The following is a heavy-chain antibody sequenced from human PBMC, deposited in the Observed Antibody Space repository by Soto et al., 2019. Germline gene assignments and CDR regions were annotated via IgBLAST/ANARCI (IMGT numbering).Heavy chain of an antibody. CDR1: GGTFSSYA. J-gene: IGHJ5*02. V-gene: IGHV1-69*01. D-gene: IGHD2-15*01. CDR3: ARERRSGGSCYSCWCDP. CDR2: IIPIFGTA. Sequence: QVQLVQSGAEVKKPGSSVKVSCKASGGTFSSYAISWVRQAPGQGLEWMGGIIPIFGTANYAQKFQGRVTITADETTSTAYMELSSLRSEDTAVYYCARERRSGGSCYSCWCDPWGQGTLVTVSS.